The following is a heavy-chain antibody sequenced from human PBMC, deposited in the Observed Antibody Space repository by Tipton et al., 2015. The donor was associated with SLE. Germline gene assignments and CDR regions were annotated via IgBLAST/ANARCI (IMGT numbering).Heavy chain of an antibody. CDR1: GFTFSNYA. CDR3: AKSGSGASRYFFDY. D-gene: IGHD1-26*01. CDR2: IYVGGST. J-gene: IGHJ4*02. Sequence: SLRLSCIASGFTFSNYAMSWVRQAPGKGLEWVSTIYVGGSTRYADSVKGRLTVSRDNSRNTLYLQMNSLSGEDTAVYYCAKSGSGASRYFFDYWGQGTLVTVSS. V-gene: IGHV3-23*03.